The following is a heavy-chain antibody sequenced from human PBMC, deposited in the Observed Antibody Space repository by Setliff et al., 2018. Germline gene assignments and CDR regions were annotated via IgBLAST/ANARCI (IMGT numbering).Heavy chain of an antibody. J-gene: IGHJ4*01. D-gene: IGHD2-15*01. CDR3: VRPGGTTVVARHFDY. V-gene: IGHV4-39*01. CDR1: DDSFTSSRYY. Sequence: SETLSLTCTVSDDSFTSSRYYWGWIRQAPGSGLEWIGSISHSGTPYYNASVESRVTISIDTPRNQFSLELRSVTVADTATYYCVRPGGTTVVARHFDYWGSGILVTVSS. CDR2: ISHSGTP.